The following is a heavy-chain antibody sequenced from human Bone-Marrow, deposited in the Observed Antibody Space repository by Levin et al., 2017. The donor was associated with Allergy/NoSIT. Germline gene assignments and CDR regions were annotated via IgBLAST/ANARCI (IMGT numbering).Heavy chain of an antibody. D-gene: IGHD3-22*01. V-gene: IGHV4-59*08. J-gene: IGHJ4*02. CDR1: GVSVDSYF. CDR3: ARQHDTSMIVGDY. Sequence: SETLSLTCAVSGVSVDSYFWNWIRQPPGKGLEWIGFVYFTGRVNYNPSLKSRITMSVDTAKNQFSLRLTSVSAADTAVYYCARQHDTSMIVGDYWGQGILVSVSS. CDR2: VYFTGRV.